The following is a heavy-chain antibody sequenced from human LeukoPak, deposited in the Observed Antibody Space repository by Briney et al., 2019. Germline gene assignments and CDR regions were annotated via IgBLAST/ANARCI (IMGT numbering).Heavy chain of an antibody. CDR3: ATYHFRGDTSHYFDY. CDR2: IYYSGST. D-gene: IGHD3-10*02. Sequence: PSETLSLTCTFSGGSISTYYWSWIRQPPGKGLEWIAYIYYSGSTNYNPSLKSRVTISVDTSKNQFSLKLSSVTAADTAVYYCATYHFRGDTSHYFDYWGQGIPVTVSS. J-gene: IGHJ4*02. V-gene: IGHV4-59*01. CDR1: GGSISTYY.